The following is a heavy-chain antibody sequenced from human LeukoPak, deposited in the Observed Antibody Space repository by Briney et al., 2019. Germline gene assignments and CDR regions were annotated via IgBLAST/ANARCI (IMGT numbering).Heavy chain of an antibody. CDR2: IYYSGST. J-gene: IGHJ5*02. D-gene: IGHD4-17*01. CDR1: GGSISSYY. V-gene: IGHV4-59*01. Sequence: SETLSLTCTVSGGSISSYYWSWIRQPPGKGLEWIGYIYYSGSTNYNPSLKSRVTISVDTSKNQFSLKLSSVTAADTAVYYSARENYGGDLNSAYHLFDPWGQGTLVTVSS. CDR3: ARENYGGDLNSAYHLFDP.